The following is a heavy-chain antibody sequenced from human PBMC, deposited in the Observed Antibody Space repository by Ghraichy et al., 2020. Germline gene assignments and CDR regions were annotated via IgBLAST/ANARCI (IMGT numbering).Heavy chain of an antibody. J-gene: IGHJ4*02. Sequence: SETLSLTCTVSGGSISSYYWSWIRQPPGKGLEWIGYIYYSGSTNYNPSLKSRVTISVDTSKNQFSLKLSSVTAADTAVYYCARVELSAAAGPAFDYWGQGTLVTVSS. CDR3: ARVELSAAAGPAFDY. V-gene: IGHV4-59*01. CDR2: IYYSGST. D-gene: IGHD6-13*01. CDR1: GGSISSYY.